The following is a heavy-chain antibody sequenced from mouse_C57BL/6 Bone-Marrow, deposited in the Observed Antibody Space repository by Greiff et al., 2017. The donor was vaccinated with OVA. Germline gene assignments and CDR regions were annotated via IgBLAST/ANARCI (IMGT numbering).Heavy chain of an antibody. D-gene: IGHD3-3*01. Sequence: VQLQQSGPELVKPGASVKISCKASGYAFSSSWMNWVQQRPGKGLEWIGRIYPGDGDTNYNGKFKGKATLTADKSSSTAYMQLSSLTSEDSAVYFCARSRGLYAMDYWGQGTSVTVSS. CDR1: GYAFSSSW. J-gene: IGHJ4*01. V-gene: IGHV1-82*01. CDR2: IYPGDGDT. CDR3: ARSRGLYAMDY.